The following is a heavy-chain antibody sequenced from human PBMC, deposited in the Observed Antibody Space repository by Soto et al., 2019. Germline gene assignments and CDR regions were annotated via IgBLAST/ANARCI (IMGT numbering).Heavy chain of an antibody. J-gene: IGHJ4*02. V-gene: IGHV3-11*01. CDR2: ISGSGTTI. D-gene: IGHD3-9*01. Sequence: GGSLRLSCAASGFTFSDYYMSWIRQAPGKGLEWISYISGSGTTIKYADSVKGRFTITRDNAKNSVYLQMNSLRAEDTAVYYCARHTSTDYLHSWGQGTLVTVSS. CDR3: ARHTSTDYLHS. CDR1: GFTFSDYY.